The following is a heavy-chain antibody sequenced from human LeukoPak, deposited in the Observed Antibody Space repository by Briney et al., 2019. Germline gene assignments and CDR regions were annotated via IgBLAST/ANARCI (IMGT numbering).Heavy chain of an antibody. Sequence: PGGSLRLSWAASGFTFSSFSIHWVRQAPGKGLEWVAFIRYDGSNKYYADSVKGRFTISRDYPKNTLYLQMNSLRAEDTAVYYCAKDGELHDFWSVYYKKYYYYMDVWGKGTTVTVSS. J-gene: IGHJ6*03. CDR3: AKDGELHDFWSVYYKKYYYYMDV. CDR2: IRYDGSNK. V-gene: IGHV3-30*02. D-gene: IGHD3-3*01. CDR1: GFTFSSFS.